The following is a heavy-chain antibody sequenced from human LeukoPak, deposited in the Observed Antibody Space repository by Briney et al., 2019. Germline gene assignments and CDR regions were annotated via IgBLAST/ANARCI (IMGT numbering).Heavy chain of an antibody. J-gene: IGHJ3*02. V-gene: IGHV3-48*03. CDR3: ARDIKGQYQDAFDI. CDR1: GFTFSSYE. CDR2: ISSSGSNI. D-gene: IGHD2-2*01. Sequence: GGSLRLSCAASGFTFSSYEMNWVRQAPGKGLEWVSYISSSGSNIKHADSVKGRFTISRGNAKNSVYLQMNSLRAEDTAVYYCARDIKGQYQDAFDIWGQGTMVTVSS.